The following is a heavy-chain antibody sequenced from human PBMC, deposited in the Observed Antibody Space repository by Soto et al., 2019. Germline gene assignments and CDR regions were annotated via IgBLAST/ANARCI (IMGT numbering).Heavy chain of an antibody. J-gene: IGHJ4*02. D-gene: IGHD5-12*01. V-gene: IGHV3-33*01. CDR3: ASTRGYLLDY. CDR2: IWFDGSKG. Sequence: LKISCAASGYTFRSHGMHWVRQAPGKGLEWVALIWFDGSKGEYADSVKDRFTISRDNSKNMLYLQMNNLRAEDTALYYCASTRGYLLDYWGQGTLVTVSS. CDR1: GYTFRSHG.